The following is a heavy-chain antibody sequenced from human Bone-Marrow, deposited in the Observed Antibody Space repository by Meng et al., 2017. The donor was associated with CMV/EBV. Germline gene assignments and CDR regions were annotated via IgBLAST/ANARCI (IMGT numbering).Heavy chain of an antibody. CDR1: GGSFSGYY. J-gene: IGHJ6*02. V-gene: IGHV4-59*01. Sequence: SETLSLTCAVYGGSFSGYYWSWIRQPPGKGLEWIGYIYYSGSTNYNPSLKSRVTISVDTSKNQFSLKLSSVTAADTAVYYCAREVTMVRGVIYYYGMDVWGQGTTVTVSS. D-gene: IGHD3-10*01. CDR3: AREVTMVRGVIYYYGMDV. CDR2: IYYSGST.